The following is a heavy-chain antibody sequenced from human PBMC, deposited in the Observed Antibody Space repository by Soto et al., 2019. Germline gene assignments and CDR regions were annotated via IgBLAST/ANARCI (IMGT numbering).Heavy chain of an antibody. CDR3: ASLGFPGIAVAGNFDS. D-gene: IGHD6-19*01. V-gene: IGHV4-38-2*01. Sequence: XETRSLTFSVSGYSISSGYYWGWIRQPPVKGLEWIGGIYHSGNTYYYNPSLKSRVTISIDTSKNQFSLKLRSVTAADTAVYYCASLGFPGIAVAGNFDSWGHGSLVTVSS. CDR2: IYHSGNTY. CDR1: GYSISSGYY. J-gene: IGHJ4*01.